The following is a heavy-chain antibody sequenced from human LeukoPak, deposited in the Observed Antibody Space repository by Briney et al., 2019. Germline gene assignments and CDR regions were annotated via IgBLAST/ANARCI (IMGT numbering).Heavy chain of an antibody. V-gene: IGHV3-66*01. J-gene: IGHJ4*02. CDR3: ARGAWGSLDY. Sequence: GGSLRLSCTASGFTFGDYAMSWVRQAPGKGLEWVSVIYSGGSTYYADSVKGRFTIFRDNSKNTLYLQMNSLRAEDTAVYYCARGAWGSLDYWGQGTLVTVSS. CDR2: IYSGGST. D-gene: IGHD7-27*01. CDR1: GFTFGDYA.